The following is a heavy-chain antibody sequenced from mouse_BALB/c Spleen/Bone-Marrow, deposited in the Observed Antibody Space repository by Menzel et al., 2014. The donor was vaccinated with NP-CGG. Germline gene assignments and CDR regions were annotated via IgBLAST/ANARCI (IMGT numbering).Heavy chain of an antibody. V-gene: IGHV2-6-1*01. D-gene: IGHD2-1*01. J-gene: IGHJ4*01. Sequence: VQLQQSGPGLVAPSQSLSITCTISGFSLTRYGLHWVRQPPGKGLEWLVVIWSDGSTTYNSALKSRLSITKDNSKSQVFLKMNSLQTDDTAMYYCARNGNFFAMDSWGQGTSVTVSS. CDR1: GFSLTRYG. CDR3: ARNGNFFAMDS. CDR2: IWSDGST.